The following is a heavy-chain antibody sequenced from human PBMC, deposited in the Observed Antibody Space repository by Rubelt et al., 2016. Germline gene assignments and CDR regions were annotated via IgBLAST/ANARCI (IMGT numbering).Heavy chain of an antibody. V-gene: IGHV4-34*02. Sequence: QAQLQQRGAGLLSPSDTLSLTCAVFTGSFNGYRWSWIRQKSDEGLEWIGEVTHSGDANYNPSLRDRVSISAESSKNQFSLRLTSRTAADNGPYYCARLGPGSTSHACENWGQGTRV. CDR3: ARLGPGSTSHACEN. J-gene: IGHJ3*02. CDR1: TGSFNGYR. D-gene: IGHD3-10*01. CDR2: VTHSGDA.